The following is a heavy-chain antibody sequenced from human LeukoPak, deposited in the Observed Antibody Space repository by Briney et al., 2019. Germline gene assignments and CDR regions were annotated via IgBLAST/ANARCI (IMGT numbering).Heavy chain of an antibody. J-gene: IGHJ4*02. CDR1: GFTFSGYW. V-gene: IGHV3-7*01. CDR3: ARILGSDEGAAF. D-gene: IGHD1-26*01. CDR2: VSPDGDNK. Sequence: GGSLRLSCAASGFTFSGYWMTWVRQAPRRGLEWVANVSPDGDNKRYVESVKGRFTISRDNAKNSFYLRMNSLRAEDTAVYYCARILGSDEGAAFWGQGTLVTVS.